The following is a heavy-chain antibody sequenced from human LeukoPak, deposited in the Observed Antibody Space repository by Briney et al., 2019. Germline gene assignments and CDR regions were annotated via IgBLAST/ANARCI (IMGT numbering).Heavy chain of an antibody. D-gene: IGHD2-21*02. CDR2: IYYSGTP. J-gene: IGHJ4*02. V-gene: IGHV4-39*01. Sequence: PSETLSLTCTVSGDSIGSGSYYWGWIRQPPGKVPERIGSIYYSGTPYYSPSLRSRVTISVDTSKNQFSLRLTSVTAADSAVYYCARHWPCGRDCYQFDYWGQGTLVTVSS. CDR1: GDSIGSGSYY. CDR3: ARHWPCGRDCYQFDY.